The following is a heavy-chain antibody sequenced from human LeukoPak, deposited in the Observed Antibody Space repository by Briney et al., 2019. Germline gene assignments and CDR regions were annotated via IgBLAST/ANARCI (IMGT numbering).Heavy chain of an antibody. J-gene: IGHJ3*02. CDR2: IYYSGCT. CDR1: GWSISSYY. V-gene: IGHV4-59*01. CDR3: ARERYYDSSGYSDAFDI. Sequence: SETPSLTCTFSGWSISSYYWRWVRQPPREGLGWGGDIYYSGCTNYNPSLKSRVTISVDTSKNQFSLKLSSVTAADTAVYYCARERYYDSSGYSDAFDIWGQGTMVTVSS. D-gene: IGHD3-22*01.